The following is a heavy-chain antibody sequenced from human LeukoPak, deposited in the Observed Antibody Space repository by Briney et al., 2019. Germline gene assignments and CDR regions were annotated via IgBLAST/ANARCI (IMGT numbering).Heavy chain of an antibody. J-gene: IGHJ4*02. CDR3: TRDILSVWDYFDY. CDR2: VRRKAYGEKT. V-gene: IGHV3-49*04. D-gene: IGHD6-19*01. Sequence: GRSLRLSCATSGFTFRDYARSWVRQARGKGLEWVGFVRRKAYGEKTEYAASVKGRFTISRDDSKSIAYLQMNSLKTEDTAVYYCTRDILSVWDYFDYWAQGPLVTVSS. CDR1: GFTFRDYA.